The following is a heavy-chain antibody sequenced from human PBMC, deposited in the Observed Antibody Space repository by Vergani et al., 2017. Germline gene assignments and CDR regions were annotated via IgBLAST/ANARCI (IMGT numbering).Heavy chain of an antibody. D-gene: IGHD2-2*01. CDR2: IYPGDSDT. CDR3: ARRGVVVPVATQYYYYYMDV. Sequence: EVQLVQSGAEVKKPGESLKISCKGSGYSFTSYWIGWVRQMPGKGLEWMGIIYPGDSDTRYSPSFQGQVTISADKSISTAYLQWSSLKASDTAMYYCARRGVVVPVATQYYYYYMDVWGKGTTVTVSS. J-gene: IGHJ6*03. V-gene: IGHV5-51*01. CDR1: GYSFTSYW.